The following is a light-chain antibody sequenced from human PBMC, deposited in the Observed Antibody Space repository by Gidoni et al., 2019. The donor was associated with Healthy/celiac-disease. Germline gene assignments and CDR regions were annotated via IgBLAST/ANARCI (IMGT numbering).Light chain of an antibody. V-gene: IGLV3-9*01. CDR3: QVWDSSNVV. J-gene: IGLJ2*01. Sequence: SYELTQPLPVSVALGQTARLTCGGNNIGSKNVHWYQQKPGQAPVLVIYRDSNRPSGIPRRFSGSNSGNTATLTISRAQAWDEADYYCQVWDSSNVVFGGGTKLTVL. CDR2: RDS. CDR1: NIGSKN.